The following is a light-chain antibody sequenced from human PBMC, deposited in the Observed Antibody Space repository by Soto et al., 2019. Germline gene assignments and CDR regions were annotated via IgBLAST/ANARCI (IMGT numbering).Light chain of an antibody. CDR1: QTISIF. J-gene: IGKJ1*01. CDR2: TAS. V-gene: IGKV1-39*01. CDR3: QQDYNLPWT. Sequence: DIQMTQSPSSLSASVGDRVNITCRASQTISIFLNWYQHKPGKPPTLLIYTASSLQSGVPSRFSGSGSGTDFTLTISSLQPEDFAVYYCQQDYNLPWTFGQGTKVDI.